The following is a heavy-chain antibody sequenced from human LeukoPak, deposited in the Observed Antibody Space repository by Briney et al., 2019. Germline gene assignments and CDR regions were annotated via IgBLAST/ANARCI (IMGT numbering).Heavy chain of an antibody. D-gene: IGHD3-10*01. CDR2: IYYSGST. Sequence: SETLSLTCTVSVGFISSSSYYWGWIRQPPGKGLEWLGSIYYSGSTYYNPSVKSRVTISVDTSKNQFSLKLSSVTAADTAVYYCARHLLRGYYYYYYYMDVWGKGTTVTVSS. V-gene: IGHV4-39*01. CDR3: ARHLLRGYYYYYYYMDV. CDR1: VGFISSSSYY. J-gene: IGHJ6*03.